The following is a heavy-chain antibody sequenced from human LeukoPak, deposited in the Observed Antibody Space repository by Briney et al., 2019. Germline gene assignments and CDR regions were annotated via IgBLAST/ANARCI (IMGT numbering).Heavy chain of an antibody. V-gene: IGHV4-59*12. CDR2: IDYSGST. J-gene: IGHJ4*02. Sequence: ETLSLTCPVSGGSITTYYWNWIRQPPGKGLEWIGYIDYSGSTNYNPSLKSRVSISVDTCKKQFSLKLSSVTAADTAVYYCARGVDYYGVWGQGTLVTVSS. D-gene: IGHD3-10*01. CDR3: ARGVDYYGV. CDR1: GGSITTYY.